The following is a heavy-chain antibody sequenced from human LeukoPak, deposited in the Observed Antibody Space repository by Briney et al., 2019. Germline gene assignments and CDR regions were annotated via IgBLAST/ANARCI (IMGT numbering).Heavy chain of an antibody. J-gene: IGHJ3*02. D-gene: IGHD3-22*01. V-gene: IGHV5-51*01. CDR1: GYSFTSYW. CDR3: ARHLLSSYYDSSGYYYEAFDI. CDR2: IYPGDSDT. Sequence: GESLKISCKGSGYSFTSYWIGWVRQMPGKGLEWMGIIYPGDSDTRYSPSFQGQVTISADKSISTAYLQWSSLKASDTAMYYCARHLLSSYYDSSGYYYEAFDIWGQGTMVTVSS.